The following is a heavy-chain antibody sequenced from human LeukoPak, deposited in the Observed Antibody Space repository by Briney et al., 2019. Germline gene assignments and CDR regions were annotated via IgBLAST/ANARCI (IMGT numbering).Heavy chain of an antibody. CDR2: ISYSGST. CDR3: ARVEYSSSWYDAFDI. V-gene: IGHV4-59*01. CDR1: GGSISSYY. J-gene: IGHJ3*02. D-gene: IGHD6-13*01. Sequence: PSETLSLTCTVSGGSISSYYWSWIRQPPGKGLEWIGYISYSGSTNYNPSLKSRVTISVDTSKNQFSLKLSSVTAADTAVYYCARVEYSSSWYDAFDIWGQGTMVTVSS.